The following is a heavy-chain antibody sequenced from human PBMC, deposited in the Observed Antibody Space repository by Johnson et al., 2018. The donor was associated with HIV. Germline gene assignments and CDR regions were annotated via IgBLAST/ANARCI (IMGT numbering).Heavy chain of an antibody. D-gene: IGHD6-19*01. Sequence: QGGEEGGGGGQRGRERRRPGAASGFTFDDYAMHWVRQAPGKGLEWVSGISWNSGSIGYADSVKGRFTISRPNAKNSLYLQMNSLTAVDTAVYYCARGLAVAGTENAFDIWGQGTMVPVSS. J-gene: IGHJ3*02. V-gene: IGHV3-9*01. CDR2: ISWNSGSI. CDR1: GFTFDDYA. CDR3: ARGLAVAGTENAFDI.